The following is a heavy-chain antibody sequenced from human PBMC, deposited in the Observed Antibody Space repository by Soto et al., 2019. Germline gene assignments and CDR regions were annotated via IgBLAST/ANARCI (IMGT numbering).Heavy chain of an antibody. CDR2: ISYDGSNK. J-gene: IGHJ6*02. V-gene: IGHV3-30*18. Sequence: VQLVESGGGVVQPGRSLRLSCAASGFTFSSYGMHWVRQAPGKGLEWVAVISYDGSNKYYADSVKGRFTISRDNSKNTLYLQMNSLRAEDTAVYYCAKDRVVVVAATDYYYYYGMDVWGQVTTVTVSS. CDR1: GFTFSSYG. CDR3: AKDRVVVVAATDYYYYYGMDV. D-gene: IGHD2-15*01.